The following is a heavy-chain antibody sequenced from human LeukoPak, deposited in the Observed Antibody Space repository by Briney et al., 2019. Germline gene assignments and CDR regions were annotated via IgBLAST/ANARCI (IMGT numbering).Heavy chain of an antibody. CDR3: ARTPNRGYSGTWYFDY. CDR2: IYYSGST. V-gene: IGHV4-61*01. Sequence: SETLSLTCTVSGGSFSSGSYYWSWIRQPPGTGLEWIGYIYYSGSTNYNPSLKSRVTLSVDTSKNQFSLKLSSVTAADTAVYYCARTPNRGYSGTWYFDYWGQGTLVTVSS. CDR1: GGSFSSGSYY. J-gene: IGHJ4*02. D-gene: IGHD5-12*01.